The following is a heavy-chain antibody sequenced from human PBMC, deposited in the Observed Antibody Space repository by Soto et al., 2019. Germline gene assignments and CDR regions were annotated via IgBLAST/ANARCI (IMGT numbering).Heavy chain of an antibody. Sequence: TGGSLRLSCAASGFAFSSHPMSWVRQAPEKGLEWVAGISDGGDLTYNADSVRGRFTISRDSAKNSLYLQMNGLRAEDTAVYYCARATGYYHTSGSDSWGQGTLVTVSS. J-gene: IGHJ4*02. CDR3: ARATGYYHTSGSDS. D-gene: IGHD3-22*01. CDR2: ISDGGDLT. V-gene: IGHV3-23*01. CDR1: GFAFSSHP.